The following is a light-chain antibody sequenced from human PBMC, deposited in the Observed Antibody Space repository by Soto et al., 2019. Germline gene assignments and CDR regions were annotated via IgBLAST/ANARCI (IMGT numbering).Light chain of an antibody. CDR2: DVS. V-gene: IGKV3-11*01. CDR3: QQRSDWQWT. J-gene: IGKJ1*01. CDR1: ESVTDY. Sequence: EIVLTQSPATLSLSPGERGTLSCRASESVTDYLAWYQQKPGQAPRLLVYDVSYRAAGIPTRFSGGGSGTDFTLTISNVEHEDFAVYYCQQRSDWQWTLRQGTKVDIK.